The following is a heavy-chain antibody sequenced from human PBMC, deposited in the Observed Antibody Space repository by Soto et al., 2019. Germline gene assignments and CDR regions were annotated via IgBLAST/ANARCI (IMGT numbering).Heavy chain of an antibody. V-gene: IGHV2-5*02. CDR3: AQTDTAYGSGTFDP. D-gene: IGHD3-10*01. Sequence: QITLKESGPTLVKPTQTLTLTCTFSGFSLSTSGVGVGWIRQPPGKALEWLALIYWDDDKRYSPSLKSRLTITKDTSKNQVVLTMTNMDPVDTATYYCAQTDTAYGSGTFDPWGQGTLVTVSS. CDR2: IYWDDDK. CDR1: GFSLSTSGVG. J-gene: IGHJ5*02.